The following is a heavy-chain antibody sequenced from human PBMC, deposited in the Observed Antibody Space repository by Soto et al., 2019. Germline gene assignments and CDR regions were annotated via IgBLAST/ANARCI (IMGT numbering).Heavy chain of an antibody. D-gene: IGHD4-17*01. CDR2: IDISGGST. V-gene: IGHV1-46*03. CDR1: GYTVTRHY. J-gene: IGHJ4*02. Sequence: QVQLVQSGAEVKKPGASVKVSCKASGYTVTRHYMHWVRQAPGQGLEWMGIIDISGGSTTYAQKFQHRGTMTRDMSTRTVYMELSSLRSDDTAIYYCTRGSTVLTLDYFDSWGQGPLVTVSS. CDR3: TRGSTVLTLDYFDS.